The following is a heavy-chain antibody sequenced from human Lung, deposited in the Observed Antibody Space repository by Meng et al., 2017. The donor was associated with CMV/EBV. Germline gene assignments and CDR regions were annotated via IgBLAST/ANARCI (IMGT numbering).Heavy chain of an antibody. CDR2: IYHSGST. V-gene: IGHV4-4*02. Sequence: VQLQESAPGLEQPSGPLSLSCAVSGGSMSSTNWWSWVRQPQGKGLEWNGEIYHSGSTNYNPSLKSRVSISVDKSKNQFSLKLSSVTAADTAVYYCARADKVRFDYWGQGTLVTVSS. CDR3: ARADKVRFDY. J-gene: IGHJ4*02. CDR1: GGSMSSTNW.